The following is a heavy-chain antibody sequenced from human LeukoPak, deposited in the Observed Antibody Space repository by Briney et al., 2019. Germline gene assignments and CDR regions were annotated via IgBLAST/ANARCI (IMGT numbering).Heavy chain of an antibody. Sequence: PSETLSLTCTVSGGSISSHYWSWIRQPPGKGLEWIRYIYYSGSTNYNPSLKSRVTISVDTSKNQFSLKLSSVTAADTAVYYCAGTTVVTPAFDYWGQGTLVTVSS. D-gene: IGHD4-23*01. CDR3: AGTTVVTPAFDY. V-gene: IGHV4-59*11. CDR2: IYYSGST. CDR1: GGSISSHY. J-gene: IGHJ4*02.